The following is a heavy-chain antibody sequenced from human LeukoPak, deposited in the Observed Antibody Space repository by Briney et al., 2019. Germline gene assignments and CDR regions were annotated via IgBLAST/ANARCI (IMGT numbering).Heavy chain of an antibody. CDR3: ARGVEPLAANTLAY. V-gene: IGHV3-53*01. J-gene: IGHJ4*02. D-gene: IGHD1-14*01. CDR1: GLTVITND. CDR2: LYSDGNT. Sequence: GGSLRLSCAASGLTVITNDMTWVRQAPGKRLEWVSVLYSDGNTKYAASVQGRFTISRDNSKNTLYLEMNSLSPDDTAVYYCARGVEPLAANTLAYWGQGTLVTVSS.